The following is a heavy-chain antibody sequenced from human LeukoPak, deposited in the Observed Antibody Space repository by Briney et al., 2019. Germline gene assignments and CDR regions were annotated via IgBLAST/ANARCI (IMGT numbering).Heavy chain of an antibody. CDR1: VYTFTNYG. CDR3: ARWGLVAPGTYYYYYMDV. Sequence: ASVKVSCKASVYTFTNYGVSWVRHAPGHGLEWMGWINAYNGDTHYAQNLQGRLTMTTDTSTSMAFMELRSLRPDDTAVYFCARWGLVAPGTYYYYYMDVWGRGTTVTVSS. D-gene: IGHD2-2*01. V-gene: IGHV1-18*01. CDR2: INAYNGDT. J-gene: IGHJ6*03.